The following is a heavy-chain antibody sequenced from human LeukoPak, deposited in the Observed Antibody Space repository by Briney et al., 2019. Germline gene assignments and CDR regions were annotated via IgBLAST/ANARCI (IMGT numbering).Heavy chain of an antibody. CDR3: TRAGSASFYYFCMDV. Sequence: GGSLRLSCAASGFTFDDYGMNWVRQIPGKGLEWVGFIRSKAYGGAPEYAASVKGRFSISRDDSKSIAYLQMNSLKTEDTAVYYCTRAGSASFYYFCMDVWGKGTTVTVSS. J-gene: IGHJ6*03. V-gene: IGHV3-49*04. CDR1: GFTFDDYG. CDR2: IRSKAYGGAP. D-gene: IGHD6-25*01.